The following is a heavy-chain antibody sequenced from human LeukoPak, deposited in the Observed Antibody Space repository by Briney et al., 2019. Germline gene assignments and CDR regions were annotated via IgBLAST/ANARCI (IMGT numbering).Heavy chain of an antibody. CDR1: GGSISIYY. J-gene: IGHJ4*02. V-gene: IGHV4-4*07. CDR2: IYTSGST. D-gene: IGHD2-15*01. Sequence: SETLSLTCTVSGGSISIYYWSWIRQPAGKGLEWIGRIYTSGSTNYNPSLKSRVTMSVDTSKNQFSLKLSSVTAADTAVYYCARTPRYCSGGSCDWDDYWGQGTLVTVSS. CDR3: ARTPRYCSGGSCDWDDY.